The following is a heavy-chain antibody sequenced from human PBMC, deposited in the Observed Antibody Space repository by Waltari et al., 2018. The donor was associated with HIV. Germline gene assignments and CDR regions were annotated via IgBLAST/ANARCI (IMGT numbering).Heavy chain of an antibody. Sequence: QVQLVQSGAEVKKPGASVRVSCKAVGYPFRHYQINWVRQATGQGLEWMGWMRPNSGNTGSAQKLQGRLTMTRDTSTGTAYLEMSALTSDDTGIYFCARGTSGTYFDYWGQGTLVAVSS. V-gene: IGHV1-8*02. CDR2: MRPNSGNT. CDR1: GYPFRHYQ. J-gene: IGHJ4*02. CDR3: ARGTSGTYFDY. D-gene: IGHD5-12*01.